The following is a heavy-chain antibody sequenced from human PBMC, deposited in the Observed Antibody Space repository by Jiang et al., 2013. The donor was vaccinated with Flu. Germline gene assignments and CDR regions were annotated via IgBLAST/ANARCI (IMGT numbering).Heavy chain of an antibody. D-gene: IGHD6-13*01. CDR3: AREGTLAAAGSDAFDI. J-gene: IGHJ3*02. Sequence: SGAEVKKPGSSVKVSCKASGGTFSTYTISWVRQAPGQGLEWMGGITPIFGRANYAQKFQGRITITAHKSTRTAYMEVSSLTSEDTAVYYCAREGTLAAAGSDAFDIWDQGTMGHRLF. CDR1: GGTFSTYT. CDR2: ITPIFGRA. V-gene: IGHV1-69*06.